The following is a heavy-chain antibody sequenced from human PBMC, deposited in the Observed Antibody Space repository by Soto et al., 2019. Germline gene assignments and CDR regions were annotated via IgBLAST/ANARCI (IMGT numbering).Heavy chain of an antibody. J-gene: IGHJ6*02. CDR2: IVVGSGNT. D-gene: IGHD3-22*01. Sequence: SVKVSCKASGFTFTSSAVQWVRQARGQRLEWIGWIVVGSGNTNYAQKFQERVTITRDMSTSTAYMELSSLRSEDTAVYYCAYDSSGSAKSYYYYYYGMDVWGQGTTVTVSS. V-gene: IGHV1-58*01. CDR1: GFTFTSSA. CDR3: AYDSSGSAKSYYYYYYGMDV.